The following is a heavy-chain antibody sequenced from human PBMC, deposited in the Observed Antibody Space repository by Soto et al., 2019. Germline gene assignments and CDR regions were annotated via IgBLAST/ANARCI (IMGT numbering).Heavy chain of an antibody. J-gene: IGHJ4*02. D-gene: IGHD3-22*01. V-gene: IGHV1-46*01. Sequence: ASVKVSCKASGYTFTSYYMHWVRQAPGQGLEWMGIINPSGGSTSYAQKFQGRVTMTRDTSTSTVYMELSSLRSEDTAVYYCARARLHYYDSSGYENFDYWGQGTLVTVSS. CDR3: ARARLHYYDSSGYENFDY. CDR1: GYTFTSYY. CDR2: INPSGGST.